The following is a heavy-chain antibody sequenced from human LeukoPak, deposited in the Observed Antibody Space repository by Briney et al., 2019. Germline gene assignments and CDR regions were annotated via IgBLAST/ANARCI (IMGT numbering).Heavy chain of an antibody. CDR1: GFTFSDYG. CDR2: IHYDGSNK. D-gene: IGHD3-22*01. V-gene: IGHV3-30*02. Sequence: GGSLRLSCAASGFTFSDYGMHWVRQAPGKGLEWVAFIHYDGSNKYYGDSVKGRISISRDNSKNTLFLQMNGLRVEDTARYFCARGKRGTSGYYYFGMGDYFDYWGQGSLVTVSS. J-gene: IGHJ4*02. CDR3: ARGKRGTSGYYYFGMGDYFDY.